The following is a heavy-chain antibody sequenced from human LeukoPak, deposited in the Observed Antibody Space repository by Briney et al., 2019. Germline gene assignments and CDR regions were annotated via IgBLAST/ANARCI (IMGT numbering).Heavy chain of an antibody. J-gene: IGHJ4*02. D-gene: IGHD1-1*01. CDR3: ARDQKLEPFHY. CDR2: IKQDGSEK. Sequence: GGSLRLSCAASGFTFSSYWMSWVRQAPGKGLEWVANIKQDGSEKYYVDSVKGRFTISRDNAKNSLYLQMDSLRAEDTAVYYCARDQKLEPFHYWGQGTLVTVSS. V-gene: IGHV3-7*01. CDR1: GFTFSSYW.